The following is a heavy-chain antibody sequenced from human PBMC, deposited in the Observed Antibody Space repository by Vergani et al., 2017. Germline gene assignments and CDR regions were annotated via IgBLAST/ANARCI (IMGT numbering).Heavy chain of an antibody. CDR1: GGSISSGGNY. CDR2: IYYSGST. Sequence: QVQLQESGPGLVKPSQTLSLTCTVSGGSISSGGNYWSWIRQHPGKGLDWIGYIYYSGSTYYNPSLKSRVTISVDTSKNQFSLKLSSVTAADTAVYYCARVRAHSSGSYYYYYYMDVWGKGTTVTVSS. CDR3: ARVRAHSSGSYYYYYYMDV. D-gene: IGHD3-22*01. V-gene: IGHV4-31*03. J-gene: IGHJ6*03.